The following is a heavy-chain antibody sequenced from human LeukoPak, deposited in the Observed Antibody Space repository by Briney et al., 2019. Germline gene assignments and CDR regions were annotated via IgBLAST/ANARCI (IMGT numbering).Heavy chain of an antibody. V-gene: IGHV4-39*01. CDR3: ATLLLYSYHMDV. CDR2: IIYSGSI. CDR1: GGSITSRNYY. Sequence: SETLSLTCTVSGGSITSRNYYWGWIRQPPGKGLEWIGSIIYSGSIYYNRSLKTRLTISVDTSRNQFSLKLTSVTAADTAVYYCATLLLYSYHMDVWGKGTTVTVSS. J-gene: IGHJ6*03. D-gene: IGHD3-22*01.